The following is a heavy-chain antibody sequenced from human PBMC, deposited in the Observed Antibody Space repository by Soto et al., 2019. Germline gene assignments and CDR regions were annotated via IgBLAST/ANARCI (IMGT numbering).Heavy chain of an antibody. D-gene: IGHD3-3*01. CDR3: ARVPTIFGVVTTYSGMDV. V-gene: IGHV3-53*01. J-gene: IGHJ6*02. Sequence: EVQLVESGGGLIQPGGSLRLSCAASGFTVSSNYMSWVRQAPGKGLEWVSVIYSGGSTYYADSVKGRFTISRDNSKNTLYLQMNSLRAEDTAVYYCARVPTIFGVVTTYSGMDVWGQGTTDTVSS. CDR2: IYSGGST. CDR1: GFTVSSNY.